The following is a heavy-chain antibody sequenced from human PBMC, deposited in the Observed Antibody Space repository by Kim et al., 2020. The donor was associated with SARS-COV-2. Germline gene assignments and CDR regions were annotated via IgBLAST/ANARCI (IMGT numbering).Heavy chain of an antibody. J-gene: IGHJ4*02. Sequence: GESLKISCKASGYSFTSYWIGWVRQMPGKGLEWMGIIYPGDSNTRYSPSFQGQVTISADKSISTAYLQWNSLRASDTAIYYCARGETRYYWGQGTPVTVS. D-gene: IGHD3-9*01. CDR1: GYSFTSYW. CDR3: ARGETRYY. CDR2: IYPGDSNT. V-gene: IGHV5-51*01.